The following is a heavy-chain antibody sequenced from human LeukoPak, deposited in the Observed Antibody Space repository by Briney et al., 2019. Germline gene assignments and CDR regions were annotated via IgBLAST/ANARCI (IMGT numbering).Heavy chain of an antibody. J-gene: IGHJ4*02. Sequence: GASLKISCKGSGYLFTANWIGWVRQVPGKGLEWMGIIYPADSDPKYSPSFQGQVTISADKSISTAYLQWSSLKASDTAIYYCARTSSGSSGIWGQGTLVTVSS. V-gene: IGHV5-51*01. CDR1: GYLFTANW. CDR2: IYPADSDP. CDR3: ARTSSGSSGI. D-gene: IGHD1-26*01.